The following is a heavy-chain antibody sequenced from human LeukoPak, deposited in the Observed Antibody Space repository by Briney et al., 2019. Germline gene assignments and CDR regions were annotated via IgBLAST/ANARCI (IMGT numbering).Heavy chain of an antibody. CDR2: INTNTGNP. CDR3: ARGGTYYDSSGYNYPSNY. Sequence: ASVKVPCKASGYTFTSYAMNWVRQAPGQGLEWMGWINTNTGNPTYAQGFTGRFVFSLDTSVSTAYLQISSLKAEDTAVYYCARGGTYYDSSGYNYPSNYWGQGTLVTVSS. J-gene: IGHJ4*02. CDR1: GYTFTSYA. D-gene: IGHD3-22*01. V-gene: IGHV7-4-1*02.